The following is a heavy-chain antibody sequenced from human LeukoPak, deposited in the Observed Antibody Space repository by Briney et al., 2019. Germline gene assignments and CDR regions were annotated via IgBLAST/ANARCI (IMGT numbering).Heavy chain of an antibody. CDR1: GYTLTELS. J-gene: IGHJ4*02. CDR2: FDPEDGET. D-gene: IGHD6-6*01. CDR3: ATRAGSSSD. Sequence: ASVKVSCKVSGYTLTELSMHWVRQAPGKGREWVGGFDPEDGETIYAQKFKGRVTMTEDTSTDTAYMELSSLRSADTAVYYCATRAGSSSDWGQGTLVTVSS. V-gene: IGHV1-24*01.